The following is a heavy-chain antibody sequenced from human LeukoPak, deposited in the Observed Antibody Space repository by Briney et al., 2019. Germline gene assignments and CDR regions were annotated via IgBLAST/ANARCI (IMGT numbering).Heavy chain of an antibody. Sequence: PGRSLRLSCAASGFTFDDYAMHWVRQAPGKGLEWVSGISWNSGTEGYADSVKGRFTISRDNAKNSLYLQMNSLRGEDAALYYCAVLHYYAMDVWGQGTTVTVSS. CDR2: ISWNSGTE. D-gene: IGHD2-8*01. J-gene: IGHJ6*02. CDR1: GFTFDDYA. CDR3: AVLHYYAMDV. V-gene: IGHV3-9*01.